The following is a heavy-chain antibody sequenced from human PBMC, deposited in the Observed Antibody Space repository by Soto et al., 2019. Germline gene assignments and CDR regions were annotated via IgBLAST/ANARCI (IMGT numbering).Heavy chain of an antibody. J-gene: IGHJ4*02. V-gene: IGHV3-15*01. Sequence: GGSLRLSCAASGFTFSNAWMSWVRQAPGKGLEWVGRIKSKTNGGTTDYAAPVKGRFTITRDDSKNTLHLQMNSLKTEDTAVYYCTTDQGLTGDRVDYWGQGTLVTVSS. D-gene: IGHD7-27*01. CDR1: GFTFSNAW. CDR2: IKSKTNGGTT. CDR3: TTDQGLTGDRVDY.